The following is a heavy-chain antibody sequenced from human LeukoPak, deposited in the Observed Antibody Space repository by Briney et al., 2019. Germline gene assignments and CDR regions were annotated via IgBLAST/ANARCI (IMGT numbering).Heavy chain of an antibody. J-gene: IGHJ4*02. CDR1: GFSFSTYA. D-gene: IGHD3-10*01. CDR3: AKDPESPMIRGLFDF. V-gene: IGHV3-23*01. Sequence: PGGSLRLSCAASGFSFSTYAMTWVRQAPGKGLEWVSGITNGGGNTFYIDSVRGRFTISRDNRKNTLYLQMNSLRAEDAAVYYCAKDPESPMIRGLFDFWGQGTLVTVSP. CDR2: ITNGGGNT.